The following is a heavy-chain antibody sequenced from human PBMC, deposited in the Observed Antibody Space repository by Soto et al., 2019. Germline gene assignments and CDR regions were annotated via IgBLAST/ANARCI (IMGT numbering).Heavy chain of an antibody. V-gene: IGHV3-53*01. CDR2: IYSGGST. CDR1: GFTVSSNY. Sequence: GSLRLSCAASGFTVSSNYMSWVRQAPGKGLEWVSVIYSGGSTYYADSVKGRFTISRDNSKNTLYLQMNSLRAEDTAVYYCARDGGRYSYGSPLVNPPDVWGQGTTVTVSS. CDR3: ARDGGRYSYGSPLVNPPDV. J-gene: IGHJ6*02. D-gene: IGHD5-18*01.